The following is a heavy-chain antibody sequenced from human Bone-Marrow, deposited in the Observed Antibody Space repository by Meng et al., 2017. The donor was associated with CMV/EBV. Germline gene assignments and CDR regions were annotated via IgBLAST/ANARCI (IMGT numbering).Heavy chain of an antibody. CDR2: IRYDGSNK. CDR3: AKDRQLWLPDWFDT. Sequence: GESLKISCAASGFTFSSYGMRWVRQAPGKGLEWVAFIRYDGSNKYYADSVKGRFTISRDNSKNTLYLQMNSLRAEDTAVYYCAKDRQLWLPDWFDTWGQGTLITVSS. D-gene: IGHD5-18*01. V-gene: IGHV3-30*02. J-gene: IGHJ5*02. CDR1: GFTFSSYG.